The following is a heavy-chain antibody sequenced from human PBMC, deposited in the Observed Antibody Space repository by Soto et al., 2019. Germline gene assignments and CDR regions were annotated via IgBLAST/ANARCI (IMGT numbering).Heavy chain of an antibody. J-gene: IGHJ4*02. V-gene: IGHV4-31*03. D-gene: IGHD4-17*01. CDR1: GGSISSCGYY. Sequence: QVQLQESGPGLVKPSQTLSLTCTVSGGSISSCGYYWSWIRQHPGMGLVWIGYIYYSGITSYYPSLKCRVTVSLDTSKNQFSLKLRSGTAAATAVYCGAGKATVTTCFDYWGQGTLVIVSS. CDR3: AGKATVTTCFDY. CDR2: IYYSGIT.